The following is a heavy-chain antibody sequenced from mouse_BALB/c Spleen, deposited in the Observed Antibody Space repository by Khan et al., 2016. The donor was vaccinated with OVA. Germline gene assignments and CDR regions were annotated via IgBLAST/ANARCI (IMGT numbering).Heavy chain of an antibody. CDR2: IWNDGNT. CDR1: GFSLTNYG. J-gene: IGHJ4*01. CDR3: GRQPYYHYNIMDY. D-gene: IGHD2-10*01. V-gene: IGHV2-6-1*01. Sequence: QVQLQQSGPGLVVPSQSLSITCTISGFSLTNYGVHWVRQPPGKGLEWLVVIWNDGNTAYNSALKSRLTISKDNSKSQVFLKMNSLQTDDTAMYYCGRQPYYHYNIMDYWGQGTSVTVSS.